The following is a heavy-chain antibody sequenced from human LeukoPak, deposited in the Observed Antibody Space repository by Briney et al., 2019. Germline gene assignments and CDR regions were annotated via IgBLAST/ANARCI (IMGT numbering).Heavy chain of an antibody. CDR2: IKSKTDGGTT. V-gene: IGHV3-15*01. CDR1: EFTFSNYA. J-gene: IGHJ4*02. Sequence: GGSLRLSCAASEFTFSNYAMNWVRQAPGKGLEWVGRIKSKTDGGTTDYAAPVKGRFTISRDDSKNTLYLQMNSLKTEDTAVYYCTTDTGSGYRYYFDYWGQGTLVTVSS. CDR3: TTDTGSGYRYYFDY. D-gene: IGHD3-22*01.